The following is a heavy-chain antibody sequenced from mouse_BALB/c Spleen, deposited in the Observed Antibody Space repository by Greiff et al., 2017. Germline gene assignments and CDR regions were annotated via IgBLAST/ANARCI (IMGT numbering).Heavy chain of an antibody. CDR3: AREVGGMDY. CDR2: ISYDGSN. CDR1: GYSITSGYY. Sequence: EVQLVESGPGLVKPSQSLSLTCSVTGYSITSGYYWNWIRQFPGNKLEWMGYISYDGSNNYNPSLKNRISITRDTSKNQFFLKLNSVTTEDTATYYCAREVGGMDYWGQGTSVTVSS. D-gene: IGHD3-1*01. J-gene: IGHJ4*01. V-gene: IGHV3-6*02.